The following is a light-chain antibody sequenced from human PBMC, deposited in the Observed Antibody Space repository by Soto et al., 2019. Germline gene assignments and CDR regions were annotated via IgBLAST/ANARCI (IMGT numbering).Light chain of an antibody. CDR2: EVN. V-gene: IGLV2-8*01. CDR1: SSDVGGYNY. Sequence: QSALTQPPSASGSPGQSVTISCTGTSSDVGGYNYVSWYQQYPGKVPKLMIYEVNKRPSGVPDRFSGSKSGNTASLTVSGLQAEDEAEYYCNSYAGGNNVFGTGTKLTVL. J-gene: IGLJ1*01. CDR3: NSYAGGNNV.